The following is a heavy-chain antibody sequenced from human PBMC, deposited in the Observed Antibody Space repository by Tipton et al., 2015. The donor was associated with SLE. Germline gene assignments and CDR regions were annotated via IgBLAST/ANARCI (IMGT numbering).Heavy chain of an antibody. D-gene: IGHD2-15*01. Sequence: QMQLVQSGAEVKKPGSSVKVSCKASGGTFSTYAINWVRQAPGRGLEWMGGIIPFFGTANYAQKFQGRLTITTDDSTSTTYMELSSLRSDDTAVYYCARGVHSDCSGGGCYLYYWGQGTLVTVSS. V-gene: IGHV1-69*01. J-gene: IGHJ4*02. CDR3: ARGVHSDCSGGGCYLYY. CDR1: GGTFSTYA. CDR2: IIPFFGTA.